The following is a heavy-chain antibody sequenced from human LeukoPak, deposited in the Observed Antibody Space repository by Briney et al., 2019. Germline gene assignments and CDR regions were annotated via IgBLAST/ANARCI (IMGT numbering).Heavy chain of an antibody. CDR1: GGTFSSYA. CDR3: ARVNLMVRGVQSFDY. V-gene: IGHV1-69*05. D-gene: IGHD3-10*01. Sequence: SVKVSCKASGGTFSSYAISWVRQAPGQGLEWMGRIIPIFGTANYAQKFQGRVTITTDESTSTAYMELSSLRSEDTAVYYCARVNLMVRGVQSFDYWGQGTLVTVSS. CDR2: IIPIFGTA. J-gene: IGHJ4*02.